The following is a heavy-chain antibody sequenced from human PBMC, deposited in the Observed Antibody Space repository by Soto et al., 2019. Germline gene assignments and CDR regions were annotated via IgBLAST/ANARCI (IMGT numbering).Heavy chain of an antibody. D-gene: IGHD2-15*01. Sequence: ASVKVSCKASGYTFISYAIHWVRQAPGQRLEWMGWINAGNGNTKYSQKFQGRVTITRDTSASTAYMELTSLRSEDTAVYYCARELQGLYYFDYWGQGTQVTVSS. V-gene: IGHV1-3*01. CDR3: ARELQGLYYFDY. CDR1: GYTFISYA. CDR2: INAGNGNT. J-gene: IGHJ4*02.